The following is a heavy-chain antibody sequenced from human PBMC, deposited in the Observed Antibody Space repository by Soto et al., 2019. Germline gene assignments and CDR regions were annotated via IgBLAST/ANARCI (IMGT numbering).Heavy chain of an antibody. CDR1: GGSISSGGYY. D-gene: IGHD5-12*01. J-gene: IGHJ4*02. CDR3: AILSRYSGYDLNY. CDR2: IYYSGST. Sequence: PSETLSLTCTVSGGSISSGGYYWSWIRQHPGKGLEWIGYIYYSGSTYYNPSLKSRVTISVDTSKNQFSLKLSSVTAADTAVYYCAILSRYSGYDLNYWGQGTLVTVSS. V-gene: IGHV4-31*03.